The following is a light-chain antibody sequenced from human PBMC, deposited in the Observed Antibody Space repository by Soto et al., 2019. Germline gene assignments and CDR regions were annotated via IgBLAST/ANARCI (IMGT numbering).Light chain of an antibody. CDR1: QSVSIS. J-gene: IGKJ5*01. V-gene: IGKV3-11*01. CDR3: QQADSFPIT. Sequence: EIVFAQSPATLSLSPGEIATLSCRASQSVSISLAWYQQKPGQAPRLLIYDASNRATGVPARFSGSGSGTDFTLTISSLQPEDFATYYCQQADSFPITFGQGTRLENK. CDR2: DAS.